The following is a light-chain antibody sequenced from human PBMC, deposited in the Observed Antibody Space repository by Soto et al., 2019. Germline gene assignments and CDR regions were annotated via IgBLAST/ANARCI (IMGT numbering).Light chain of an antibody. V-gene: IGKV1-5*03. Sequence: DIQMTQSPSTLSASVGDRVSITCRASQSIGDWLAWYPQKPGKAPKLLIYKASNLQSGVPSRFSGSGSGTDFTLTISSLQPDDFATYYCQHYDSYSPTWTFGQGTKVDIK. CDR3: QHYDSYSPTWT. CDR1: QSIGDW. J-gene: IGKJ1*01. CDR2: KAS.